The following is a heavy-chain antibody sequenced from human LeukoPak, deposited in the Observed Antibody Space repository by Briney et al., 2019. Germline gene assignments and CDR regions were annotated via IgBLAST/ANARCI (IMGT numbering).Heavy chain of an antibody. D-gene: IGHD3-10*01. Sequence: SETLSLTCAVSGGSISSGGYSWSWIRQPPGKGLEWIGEINHSGSTNYNPSLKSRVTISVDTSKNQFSLKLSSVTAADTAVYYCARGLTHYYGSGSYPPRYWGQGTVVTVSS. CDR3: ARGLTHYYGSGSYPPRY. V-gene: IGHV4-30-2*01. CDR1: GGSISSGGYS. J-gene: IGHJ4*02. CDR2: INHSGST.